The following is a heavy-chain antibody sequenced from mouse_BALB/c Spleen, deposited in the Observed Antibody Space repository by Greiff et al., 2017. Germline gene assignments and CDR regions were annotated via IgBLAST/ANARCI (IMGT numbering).Heavy chain of an antibody. V-gene: IGHV5-4*02. CDR2: ISDGGSYT. J-gene: IGHJ4*01. Sequence: EVQVVESGGGLVKPGGSLKLSCAASGFTFSDYYMYWVRQTPEKRLEWVATISDGGSYTYYPDSVKGRFTISRDNAKNNLYLQMSSLKSEDTAMYYCARQDGYYDAMDYWGQGTSVTVSS. CDR1: GFTFSDYY. D-gene: IGHD2-3*01. CDR3: ARQDGYYDAMDY.